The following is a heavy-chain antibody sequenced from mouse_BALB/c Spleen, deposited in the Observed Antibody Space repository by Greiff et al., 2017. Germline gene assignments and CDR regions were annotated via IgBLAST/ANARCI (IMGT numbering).Heavy chain of an antibody. D-gene: IGHD3-1*01. J-gene: IGHJ4*01. CDR2: IYPGSGST. V-gene: IGHV1-55*01. Sequence: VQLQQPGAELVKPGTSVKLSCKASGYNFTSYWINWVKLRPGQGLEWIGDIYPGSGSTNYNEKFKSKATLTVDTSSSTAYMQLSSLASEDSALYYCARSGYGGGYAMDYWGQGTSVTVSS. CDR3: ARSGYGGGYAMDY. CDR1: GYNFTSYW.